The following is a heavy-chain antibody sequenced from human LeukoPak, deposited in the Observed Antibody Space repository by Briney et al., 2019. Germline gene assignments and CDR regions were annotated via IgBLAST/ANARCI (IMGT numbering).Heavy chain of an antibody. Sequence: SETLSLTCAVSGGSISSSNWWSWVRPPPGKGLEWIGEIYHSGSTNYNPSLKSRVTISVDKSKNQFSPKLSSVTAADTAVYYCARASAKNIAARPDYFDYWGQGTLVTVSS. CDR3: ARASAKNIAARPDYFDY. D-gene: IGHD6-6*01. CDR1: GGSISSSNW. J-gene: IGHJ4*02. CDR2: IYHSGST. V-gene: IGHV4-4*02.